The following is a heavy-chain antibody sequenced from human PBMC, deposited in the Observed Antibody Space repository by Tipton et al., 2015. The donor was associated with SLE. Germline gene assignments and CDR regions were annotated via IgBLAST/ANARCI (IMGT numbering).Heavy chain of an antibody. J-gene: IGHJ4*02. Sequence: QLVQSGGGLVQPGGSLRLSCAASGFTLSSYEMNWVRQAPGKGLEWVSYISTSGETIYYADSVKGRFTISRDNAENSLYLQMTSLRTEDTAVYYCARNLPSDYWGQGTLVTVSS. CDR3: ARNLPSDY. CDR1: GFTLSSYE. CDR2: ISTSGETI. V-gene: IGHV3-48*03.